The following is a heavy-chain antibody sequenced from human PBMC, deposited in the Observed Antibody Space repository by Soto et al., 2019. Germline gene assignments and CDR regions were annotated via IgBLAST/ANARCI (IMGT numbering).Heavy chain of an antibody. D-gene: IGHD3-3*01. CDR1: GFTFSSYA. CDR3: SKEYYDFWSGSTGVAFDI. J-gene: IGHJ3*02. Sequence: QPGGSLRLSCAASGFTFSSYAMSWVRQAPGKGLEGVSAISGSGGSTYYADSVKGQFTISRDNSKNTLYLQINSLRAEDTAVYYCSKEYYDFWSGSTGVAFDIWGQGTMVTVSS. CDR2: ISGSGGST. V-gene: IGHV3-23*01.